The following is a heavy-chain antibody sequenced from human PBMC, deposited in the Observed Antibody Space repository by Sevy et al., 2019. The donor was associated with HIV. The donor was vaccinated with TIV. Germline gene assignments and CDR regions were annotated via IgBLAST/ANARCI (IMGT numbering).Heavy chain of an antibody. Sequence: GESLKISCAASGFTFSSHWMQWVRQAPGEGLVWVSRLNYDGSYTNYADSVKGRFTISRDNAKSTLYLQMNSLRAEDTALYYCARSKVGVGDAFDIWGQGTMVTVSS. CDR2: LNYDGSYT. CDR3: ARSKVGVGDAFDI. D-gene: IGHD3-16*01. CDR1: GFTFSSHW. V-gene: IGHV3-74*01. J-gene: IGHJ3*02.